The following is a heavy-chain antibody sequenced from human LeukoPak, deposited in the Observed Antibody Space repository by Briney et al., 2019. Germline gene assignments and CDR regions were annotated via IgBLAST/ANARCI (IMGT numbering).Heavy chain of an antibody. Sequence: GGSLRLSCAASGFTFSSYAMSWVRQAPGKGLEWVAVIWYDGSNKYYADSVKGRFTVSRDNSKNTLYLQMNSPRAEDTAVYYCATAVASSSGWYADYWGQGTLVTVSS. V-gene: IGHV3-33*08. CDR2: IWYDGSNK. J-gene: IGHJ4*02. CDR1: GFTFSSYA. D-gene: IGHD6-19*01. CDR3: ATAVASSSGWYADY.